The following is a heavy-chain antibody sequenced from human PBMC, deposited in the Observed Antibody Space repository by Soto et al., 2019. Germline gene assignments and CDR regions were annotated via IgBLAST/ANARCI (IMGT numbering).Heavy chain of an antibody. J-gene: IGHJ4*02. D-gene: IGHD3-10*01. V-gene: IGHV3-23*01. CDR1: GFTFSSYA. Sequence: GGSLRLSCAASGFTFSSYAMSWVRQAPGKGLEWVSAISGSGGSTYYADSVKGRFTISRDNSKNTLYLQMNSLRAEDTAVYYCAKDWEGVVRGVIIDYFDYWGQGTLVTVSS. CDR3: AKDWEGVVRGVIIDYFDY. CDR2: ISGSGGST.